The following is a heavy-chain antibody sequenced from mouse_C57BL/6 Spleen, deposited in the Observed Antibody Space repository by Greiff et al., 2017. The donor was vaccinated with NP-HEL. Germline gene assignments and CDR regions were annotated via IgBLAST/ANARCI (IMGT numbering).Heavy chain of an antibody. J-gene: IGHJ1*03. CDR2: INYDGSST. CDR1: GFTFSDYY. Sequence: EVKVVESEGGLVQPGSSMKLSCTASGFTFSDYYMAWVRQVPEKGLEWVANINYDGSSTYYLDSLKSRFIISRDNAKNILYLQMSSLKSEDTATYYCARDEVYYYGSSHWYFDVWGTGTTVTVSS. V-gene: IGHV5-16*01. CDR3: ARDEVYYYGSSHWYFDV. D-gene: IGHD1-1*01.